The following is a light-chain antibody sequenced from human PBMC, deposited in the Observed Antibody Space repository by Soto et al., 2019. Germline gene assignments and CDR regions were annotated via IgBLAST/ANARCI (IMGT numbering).Light chain of an antibody. CDR1: QSLLYSNGYNY. J-gene: IGKJ2*01. Sequence: IVMTQSPLSLPVTPGEPASISCRSTQSLLYSNGYNYLDWYLQKPGQSPHLLIYLGSNRASGVPDRFSGSGSGTDFTLKISRVEAEDVGVYYCRQALQTPYTFGQGTKLEIK. CDR2: LGS. V-gene: IGKV2-28*01. CDR3: RQALQTPYT.